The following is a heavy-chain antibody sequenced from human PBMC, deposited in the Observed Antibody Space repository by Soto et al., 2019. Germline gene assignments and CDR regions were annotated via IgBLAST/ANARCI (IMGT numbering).Heavy chain of an antibody. CDR1: GFTFGDYE. J-gene: IGHJ3*02. CDR3: ARSSGWDEADAFDM. Sequence: QVQLVETGGGMVQPGGSLRIACAASGFTFGDYEMSWIRQAAGKGPEWVSFLSRSRNTIYYADSVTDRFSISRDNAANSLYLQMESLRVEDSVTYFCARSSGWDEADAFDMWGQGTMVSV. CDR2: LSRSRNTI. V-gene: IGHV3-11*01. D-gene: IGHD6-19*01.